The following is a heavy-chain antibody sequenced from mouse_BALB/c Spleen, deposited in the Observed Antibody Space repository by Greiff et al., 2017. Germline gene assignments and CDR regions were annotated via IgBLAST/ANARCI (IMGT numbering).Heavy chain of an antibody. CDR3: AREEVRQGGYAMDY. J-gene: IGHJ4*01. V-gene: IGHV1-9*01. CDR2: ILPGSGST. CDR1: GYTFSSYW. D-gene: IGHD2-14*01. Sequence: QVQLKESGAELMKPGASVKISCKATGYTFSSYWIEWVKQRPGHGLEWIGEILPGSGSTNYNEKFKGKATFTADTSSNTAYMQLSSLTSEDSAVYYCAREEVRQGGYAMDYWGQGTSVTVSS.